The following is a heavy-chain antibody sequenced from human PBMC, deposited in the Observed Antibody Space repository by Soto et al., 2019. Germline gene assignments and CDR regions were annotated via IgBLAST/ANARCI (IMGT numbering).Heavy chain of an antibody. CDR1: GFTVSKNY. CDR3: EKRRLNTVTSLSDF. J-gene: IGHJ1*01. D-gene: IGHD2-2*02. V-gene: IGHV3-53*04. Sequence: GGSLRRSCAVSGFTVSKNYMNWVRQAPGKGLEWVSVIYSDDTTFYADSVKGRFTISRHNSKNTLYLQMNSLRAEDTAVYYCEKRRLNTVTSLSDFWGPGVQVTVSS. CDR2: IYSDDTT.